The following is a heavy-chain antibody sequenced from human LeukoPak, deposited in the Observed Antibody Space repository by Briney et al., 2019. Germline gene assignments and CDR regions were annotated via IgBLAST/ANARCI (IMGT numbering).Heavy chain of an antibody. D-gene: IGHD6-25*01. CDR2: INHSGST. V-gene: IGHV4-38-2*02. J-gene: IGHJ4*02. CDR1: GYSISSGYY. Sequence: SETLSLTCTVSGYSISSGYYWSWIRQPPGKGLEWIGEINHSGSTNYNPSLKSRVTISVDTSKNQFSLKLSSVTAADTAVYYCARGGRPLDYWGQGTLVTVSS. CDR3: ARGGRPLDY.